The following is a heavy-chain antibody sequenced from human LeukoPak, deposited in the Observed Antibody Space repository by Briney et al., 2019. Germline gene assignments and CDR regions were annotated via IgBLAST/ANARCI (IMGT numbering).Heavy chain of an antibody. CDR2: INHSGST. Sequence: ETLSLTCAVYGGSFSGYYWSWIRQPPGRGLEWIGEINHSGSTNYNPSLKSRVTISVDTSKNQFSLKLSSVTAADTAVYYCARYDGSSWYRGDVNAFDIWGQGTMVTVSS. CDR1: GGSFSGYY. V-gene: IGHV4-34*01. D-gene: IGHD6-13*01. CDR3: ARYDGSSWYRGDVNAFDI. J-gene: IGHJ3*02.